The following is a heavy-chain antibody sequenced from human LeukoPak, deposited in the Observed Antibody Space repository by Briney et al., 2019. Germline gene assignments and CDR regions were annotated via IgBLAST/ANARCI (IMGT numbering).Heavy chain of an antibody. Sequence: SSETLSLTCAVYGGSFSGYYGNGIRQPPGKGLEWIGEINHSGSTNYNPSLKSRVTISVDTSKNQFSLKLSSVTAADTAVYYCARVRQQLVVVHYYYYMDVRGTGTTFTVSS. V-gene: IGHV4-34*01. J-gene: IGHJ6*03. CDR2: INHSGST. D-gene: IGHD6-13*01. CDR3: ARVRQQLVVVHYYYYMDV. CDR1: GGSFSGYY.